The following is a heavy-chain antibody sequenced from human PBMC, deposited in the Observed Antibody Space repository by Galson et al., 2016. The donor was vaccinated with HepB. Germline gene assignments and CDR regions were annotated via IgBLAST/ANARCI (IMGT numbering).Heavy chain of an antibody. D-gene: IGHD3-16*02. Sequence: SLRLSCAASGFTFSSYAMHWVRQAPGKGLEWVAVISFDGSNNFYADSVKGRFTISRDNSKNTLYLQMNSLRAEDTAVYYCARDDDYVWGTYRYTRTVPQYYFDYWGQGTLLTVPS. J-gene: IGHJ4*02. CDR1: GFTFSSYA. CDR2: ISFDGSNN. V-gene: IGHV3-30-3*01. CDR3: ARDDDYVWGTYRYTRTVPQYYFDY.